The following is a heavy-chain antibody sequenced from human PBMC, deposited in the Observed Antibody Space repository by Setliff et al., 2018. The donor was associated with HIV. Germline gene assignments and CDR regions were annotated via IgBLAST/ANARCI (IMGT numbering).Heavy chain of an antibody. J-gene: IGHJ4*02. D-gene: IGHD1-26*01. CDR3: AKAHWDPLSPDC. CDR1: GFSFSNYA. V-gene: IGHV3-23*01. CDR2: INSAERT. Sequence: GGSLRLSCAASGFSFSNYAMTWVRQAPGKGLEWVSTINSAERTFYAKSVKGRFTISRDNSKSTLYLQVSSLRAEDTAVYFCAKAHWDPLSPDCWGQGTLVTVSS.